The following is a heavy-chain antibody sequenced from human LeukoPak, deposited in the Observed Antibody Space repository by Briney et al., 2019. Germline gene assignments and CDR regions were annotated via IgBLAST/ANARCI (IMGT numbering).Heavy chain of an antibody. Sequence: GGSLRLSCAASGFTFSTYSMNWVRQAPGKGLEWVSSISSSSSYIYYADSVKGRFTISRDNAKNSLYLQMNSLRAEDTALYYCAKIRDPGIAAAGLDYWGQGTLVTVS. V-gene: IGHV3-21*04. CDR2: ISSSSSYI. CDR3: AKIRDPGIAAAGLDY. D-gene: IGHD6-13*01. J-gene: IGHJ4*02. CDR1: GFTFSTYS.